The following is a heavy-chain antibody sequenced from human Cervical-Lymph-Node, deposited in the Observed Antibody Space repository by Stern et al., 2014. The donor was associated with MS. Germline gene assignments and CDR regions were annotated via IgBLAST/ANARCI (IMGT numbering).Heavy chain of an antibody. V-gene: IGHV3-23*04. D-gene: IGHD3-22*01. CDR2: ISGRGGSP. CDR1: GFTFSSYA. J-gene: IGHJ4*02. CDR3: AKEERITMIVVVPYFDY. Sequence: EVQLVESGGGLVQPGGSLRLSCAASGFTFSSYAMSWVRQAPGKGLEWVSAISGRGGSPYDADSVKGRFTISRDNSKNTLYLQMNSLRAEDTAVYYCAKEERITMIVVVPYFDYWGQGTLVTVSS.